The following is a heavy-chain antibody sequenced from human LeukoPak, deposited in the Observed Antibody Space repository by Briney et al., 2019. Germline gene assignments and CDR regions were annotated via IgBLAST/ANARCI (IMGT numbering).Heavy chain of an antibody. D-gene: IGHD5-12*01. CDR1: GFTFSSYS. CDR2: ISSSSSTI. V-gene: IGHV3-48*01. CDR3: AREIVATPSDYFDY. Sequence: GGSLRLSCAASGFTFSSYSMNWVRQAPGKGLEWVSYISSSSSTIYYADSVKGRFTISRDNAKNSLYLQMNSLRAEDTAVYYCAREIVATPSDYFDYWGQGTLVTVSS. J-gene: IGHJ4*02.